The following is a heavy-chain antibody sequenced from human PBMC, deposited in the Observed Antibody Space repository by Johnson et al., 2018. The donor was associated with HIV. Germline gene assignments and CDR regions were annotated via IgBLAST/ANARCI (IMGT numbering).Heavy chain of an antibody. CDR2: ISWNSGSI. Sequence: VQLVESGGGVVRPGGSLRLSCAASGFTFDDYAMHWVRQAPGKGLEWVSGISWNSGSIGYADSVKGRFTIPRDNAKNSRYLQMNGLRAEDTAVYYCVRDRYYYDSSAQQAFDIWGQGTMVTVSS. D-gene: IGHD3-22*01. V-gene: IGHV3-9*01. J-gene: IGHJ3*02. CDR3: VRDRYYYDSSAQQAFDI. CDR1: GFTFDDYA.